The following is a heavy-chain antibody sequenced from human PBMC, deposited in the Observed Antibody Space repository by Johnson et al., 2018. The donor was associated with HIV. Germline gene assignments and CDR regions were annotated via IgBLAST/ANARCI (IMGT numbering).Heavy chain of an antibody. CDR3: ARAAAAATDAFDI. CDR2: ISYDGSNK. V-gene: IGHV3-30*03. D-gene: IGHD6-13*01. CDR1: RFTFSNYW. J-gene: IGHJ3*02. Sequence: QVQLVESGGGLVQPGGSLRLSCAASRFTFSNYWMSWVRQAPGKGLEWVAVISYDGSNKYYADSVKGRFTISRDNSKNTLYLQMNSLSAEDTAVYYCARAAAAATDAFDIWGQGTMVTVSS.